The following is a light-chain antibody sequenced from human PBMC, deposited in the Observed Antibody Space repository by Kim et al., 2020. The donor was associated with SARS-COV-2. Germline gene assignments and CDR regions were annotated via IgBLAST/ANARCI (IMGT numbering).Light chain of an antibody. CDR1: QSLSGN. Sequence: LSVSPGESATLACRASQSLSGNLAWYQHKPGQAPRLLIYGASFRAIGIPARFSGSGSGTEFTLTISSLQSEDFAVYYCQQYNDGRTFGQGTKLEI. CDR3: QQYNDGRT. J-gene: IGKJ1*01. V-gene: IGKV3-15*01. CDR2: GAS.